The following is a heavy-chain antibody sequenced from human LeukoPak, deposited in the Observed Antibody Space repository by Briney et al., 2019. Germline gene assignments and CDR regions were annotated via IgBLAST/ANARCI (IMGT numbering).Heavy chain of an antibody. D-gene: IGHD3-22*01. CDR2: INPSGGST. V-gene: IGHV1-46*01. J-gene: IGHJ6*02. Sequence: GASVEVSCKASGYTFTSYYMHWVRQAPGQGLEWMGIINPSGGSTSYAQKFQGRVTMTRDTSTSTVYMELSSLRSEDTAVYYCAREQYYYDSSGYYPFRYYYGMDVWGQGTTVTVSS. CDR3: AREQYYYDSSGYYPFRYYYGMDV. CDR1: GYTFTSYY.